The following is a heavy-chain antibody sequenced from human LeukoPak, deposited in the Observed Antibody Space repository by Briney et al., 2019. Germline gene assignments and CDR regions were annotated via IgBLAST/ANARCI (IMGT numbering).Heavy chain of an antibody. CDR3: TGGSGWYSPDY. CDR1: GSTFTDSA. D-gene: IGHD6-19*01. Sequence: GGSLRLSCAASGSTFTDSAMNWVRPASGKGLEWVGHIRGKTNSYATAYAASVRGRFTISRDDSKNTAYLQMNSLKTEDTAVYYCTGGSGWYSPDYWGQGTLVTVSS. V-gene: IGHV3-73*01. CDR2: IRGKTNSYAT. J-gene: IGHJ4*02.